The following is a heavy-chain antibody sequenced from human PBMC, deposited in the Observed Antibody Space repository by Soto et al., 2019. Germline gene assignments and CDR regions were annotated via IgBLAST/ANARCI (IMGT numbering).Heavy chain of an antibody. V-gene: IGHV6-1*01. CDR3: ARDAVIRAVAGRPYWFDP. CDR1: GDSVSSNSAA. Sequence: QVQLQQSGPGLVKPSQTLSLTCAISGDSVSSNSAAWNWIRQSPSRGLEWLGRTYYRSKWYNDYAVSVKSRITINPDPSKNQFSLQLNSVTPEDTAVYYCARDAVIRAVAGRPYWFDPWGQGTLVTVSS. CDR2: TYYRSKWYN. D-gene: IGHD6-19*01. J-gene: IGHJ5*02.